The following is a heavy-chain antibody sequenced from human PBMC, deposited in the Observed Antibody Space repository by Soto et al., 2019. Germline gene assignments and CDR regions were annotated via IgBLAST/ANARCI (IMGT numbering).Heavy chain of an antibody. CDR2: ISSTSSAR. CDR1: GFTFSVHS. Sequence: GGSLRLSCAASGFTFSVHSMNWVRRAPGKGLEWVSYISSTSSARYYADSVRGRFTISRDNVKYSLYLQMNSLTDEDTAVYYCARDSHIYYGMDVWGQGTTVTVSS. J-gene: IGHJ6*02. D-gene: IGHD2-21*01. V-gene: IGHV3-48*02. CDR3: ARDSHIYYGMDV.